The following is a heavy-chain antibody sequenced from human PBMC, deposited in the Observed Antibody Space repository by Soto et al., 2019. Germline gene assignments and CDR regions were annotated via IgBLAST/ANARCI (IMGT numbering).Heavy chain of an antibody. V-gene: IGHV4-34*01. CDR3: ARDKITGLFDY. J-gene: IGHJ4*02. D-gene: IGHD2-8*02. CDR1: GGSFRGFY. CDR2: INHSGST. Sequence: LETMSLTWAVYGGSFRGFYWAWIRQPPGTGLEWIGEINHSGSTNYNPSLKSRVTISVDTSKNQFSLKLTSVTAADTAVYYGARDKITGLFDYWGQGPLVTVSS.